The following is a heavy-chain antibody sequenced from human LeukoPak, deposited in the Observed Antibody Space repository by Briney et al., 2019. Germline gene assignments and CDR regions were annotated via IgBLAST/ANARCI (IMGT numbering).Heavy chain of an antibody. V-gene: IGHV3-72*01. D-gene: IGHD2-2*01. Sequence: HPGGSLRLSCAASGFTFSDYYIDWVRQAPGKGLEWVGRSRNKGNSYTTEYAASVKGRFTISRDDSKNSLYLQMNSLKTEDTAVYYCAPGGDYCSTIGCPSWGQGTMVTVSS. CDR2: SRNKGNSYTT. J-gene: IGHJ3*01. CDR1: GFTFSDYY. CDR3: APGGDYCSTIGCPS.